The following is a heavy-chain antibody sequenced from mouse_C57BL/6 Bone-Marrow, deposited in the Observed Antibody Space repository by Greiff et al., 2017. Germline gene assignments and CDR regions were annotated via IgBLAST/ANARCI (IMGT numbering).Heavy chain of an antibody. CDR2: IWSGGST. Sequence: EPGPGLVQPSQSLSITCTVSGFSLTSYGVHWVRQSPGKGLEWLGVIWSGGSTDYNAAFISRLSISKDNSKSQVFFKMNSLQADDTAIYYCAREYGQRRLPAYWGQGTLVTVSA. CDR1: GFSLTSYG. J-gene: IGHJ3*01. V-gene: IGHV2-2*01. D-gene: IGHD3-2*02. CDR3: AREYGQRRLPAY.